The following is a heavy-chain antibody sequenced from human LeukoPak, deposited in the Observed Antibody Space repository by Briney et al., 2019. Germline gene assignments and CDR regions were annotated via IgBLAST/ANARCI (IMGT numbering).Heavy chain of an antibody. CDR3: AKLYYDFWSGYYESEYNWFDP. CDR1: GFTFSSYA. CDR2: ISGSGGST. J-gene: IGHJ5*02. V-gene: IGHV3-23*01. Sequence: GGSLRLSCAASGFTFSSYAMSWVRQAPGKGLEWFSAISGSGGSTYYADSVKGRFTISRDNSKNTLYLQMNSLRAEDTAVYYCAKLYYDFWSGYYESEYNWFDPWGQGTLVTVSS. D-gene: IGHD3-3*01.